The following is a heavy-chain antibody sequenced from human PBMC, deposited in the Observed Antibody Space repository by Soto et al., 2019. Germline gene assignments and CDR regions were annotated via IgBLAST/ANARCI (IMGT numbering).Heavy chain of an antibody. CDR2: IVPFIGTT. CDR3: ERGGFSSSGRFDY. CDR1: ADTFNSYA. J-gene: IGHJ4*02. Sequence: QVQLVQSGAEVKKPGSSVKVSCRASADTFNSYAISWVRQAPGQGLEWMGGIVPFIGTTNYEERLQGRATITADKSTSTVYLELSSLRSEDTAVYYCERGGFSSSGRFDYWGQGSLGSVSS. D-gene: IGHD6-13*01. V-gene: IGHV1-69*06.